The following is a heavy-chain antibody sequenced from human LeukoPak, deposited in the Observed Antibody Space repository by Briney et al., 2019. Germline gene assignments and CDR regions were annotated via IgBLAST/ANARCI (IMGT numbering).Heavy chain of an antibody. V-gene: IGHV4-39*01. CDR2: IYYSGST. CDR1: GGSISSSSYY. J-gene: IGHJ4*02. Sequence: SETLSLTCTVSGGSISSSSYYWGWIRQPPGKGLEWIGSIYYSGSTYYNPSLKSRVTISVDTSKNQFSLKLSSVTAADTAVYYCARHRPAIPFDYWGQGPLVTVSS. CDR3: ARHRPAIPFDY.